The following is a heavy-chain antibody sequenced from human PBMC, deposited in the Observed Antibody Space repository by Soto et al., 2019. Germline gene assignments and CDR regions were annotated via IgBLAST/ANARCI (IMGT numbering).Heavy chain of an antibody. CDR3: ARGVEELSLDY. V-gene: IGHV4-4*07. J-gene: IGHJ4*02. CDR1: VDSISGYY. Sequence: PAETLSVTCTFSVDSISGYYWSWIRQPAGQALDCIGRLYTSGTTNYNPSLRSRVTMSVDTSKNQFSLELSSVTAADTAVYYCARGVEELSLDYWGQGTMVTVSS. D-gene: IGHD3-10*01. CDR2: LYTSGTT.